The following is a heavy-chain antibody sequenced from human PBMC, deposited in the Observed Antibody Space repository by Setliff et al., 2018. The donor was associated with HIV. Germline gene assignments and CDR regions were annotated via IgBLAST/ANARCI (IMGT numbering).Heavy chain of an antibody. J-gene: IGHJ3*01. D-gene: IGHD3-22*01. Sequence: PGESLKISCETSGYIFTHYWIGWVRQMPGKGLECMGIIYPNDFDTKYSPSFQGQVTISADRSTNTAYLEWSSLKASDTAMYYCAKAGRGIYYTGCYYYDGFDVWGQGTMVTVSS. V-gene: IGHV5-51*01. CDR3: AKAGRGIYYTGCYYYDGFDV. CDR1: GYIFTHYW. CDR2: IYPNDFDT.